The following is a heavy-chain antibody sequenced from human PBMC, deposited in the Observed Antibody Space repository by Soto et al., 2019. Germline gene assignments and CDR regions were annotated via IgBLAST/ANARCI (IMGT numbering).Heavy chain of an antibody. D-gene: IGHD3-10*01. CDR2: ISATGDKT. CDR3: TKWSGFGDA. Sequence: EVQLLESGGGLVQPGGSLRLSCAASGFDFSSNSMTWVRQAPGKGLEWVSGISATGDKTFYLGSVRGRFTVSRDIYKNILYLHMSSLRAEDTAVYYCTKWSGFGDAWGQGTLVTVSS. CDR1: GFDFSSNS. V-gene: IGHV3-23*01. J-gene: IGHJ5*02.